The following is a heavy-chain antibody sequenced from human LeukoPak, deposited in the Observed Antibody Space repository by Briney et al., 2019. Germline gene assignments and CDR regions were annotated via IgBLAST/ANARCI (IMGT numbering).Heavy chain of an antibody. D-gene: IGHD3-16*01. V-gene: IGHV1-18*01. J-gene: IGHJ5*02. CDR3: ARDLGAARNLDP. CDR1: GYDFSTYG. Sequence: ASVKVSCRTSGYDFSTYGITWVRQAPGQGLEYMGWIRPSNGNRNYAQKVQDRVTLTTDTSTSTVYMELRSLRSDDTAVYYCARDLGAARNLDPWGQGTLVTVSS. CDR2: IRPSNGNR.